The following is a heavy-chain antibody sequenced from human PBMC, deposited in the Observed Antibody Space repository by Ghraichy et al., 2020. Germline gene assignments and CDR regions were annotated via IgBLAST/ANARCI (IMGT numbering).Heavy chain of an antibody. Sequence: SVKVSCKASGGTFSSYAISWVRQAPGQGLEWMGGIIPIFGTANYAQKFQGRVTITADESTSTAYMELSSLRSEDTAVYYCARHLKGEDSGSYFAPHAPSYYYYGMDVWGQGTTVTVSS. D-gene: IGHD3-10*01. V-gene: IGHV1-69*13. CDR1: GGTFSSYA. CDR2: IIPIFGTA. CDR3: ARHLKGEDSGSYFAPHAPSYYYYGMDV. J-gene: IGHJ6*02.